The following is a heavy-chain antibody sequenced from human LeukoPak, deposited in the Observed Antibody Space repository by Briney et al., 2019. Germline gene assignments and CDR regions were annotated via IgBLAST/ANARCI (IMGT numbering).Heavy chain of an antibody. J-gene: IGHJ3*02. Sequence: SETLSFTSTVAAVSISGGSYDRRWPRQPAGKRLGWIGRIYTGGCTNNNPPLKSRVTISVDTSKNQFSLKLSSVTAADTAVYYCARDGRAYYYDSSGYYYEASDAFDIWGQGTMVTVSS. CDR3: ARDGRAYYYDSSGYYYEASDAFDI. CDR2: IYTGGCT. CDR1: AVSISGGSYD. V-gene: IGHV4-61*02. D-gene: IGHD3-22*01.